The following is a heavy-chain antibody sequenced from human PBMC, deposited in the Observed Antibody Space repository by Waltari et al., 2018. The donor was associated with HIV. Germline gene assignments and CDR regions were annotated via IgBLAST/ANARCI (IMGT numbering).Heavy chain of an antibody. V-gene: IGHV3-23*01. CDR1: GFTFSSYA. J-gene: IGHJ3*02. Sequence: EVQLLESGGGLVQPGGCLRLACAASGFTFSSYAMPWFRQAPGKGLGWVSAITGSGGTTYHADTVKGRFTISRDNSKNTLYLQMNSLRAEDTAVYYCASRYDSDAFDIWGQGTMVTVSS. CDR3: ASRYDSDAFDI. D-gene: IGHD2-2*01. CDR2: ITGSGGTT.